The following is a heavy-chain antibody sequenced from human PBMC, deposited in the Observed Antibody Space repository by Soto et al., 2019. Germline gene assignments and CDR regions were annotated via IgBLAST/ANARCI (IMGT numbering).Heavy chain of an antibody. CDR3: ARGVHDDSSGYYYFY. CDR1: GGTLSSYA. J-gene: IGHJ4*02. D-gene: IGHD3-22*01. CDR2: IIPLFGTA. V-gene: IGHV1-69*13. Sequence: ASVKVSSKASGGTLSSYAIDWVRQAPGQGLEWMGGIIPLFGTAKHAQKFQGRITITADESTRTAYMELRSLRSEDTAVYYCARGVHDDSSGYYYFYWGQGTLVTVSS.